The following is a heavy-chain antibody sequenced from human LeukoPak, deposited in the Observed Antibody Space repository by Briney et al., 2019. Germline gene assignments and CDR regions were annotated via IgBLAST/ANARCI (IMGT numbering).Heavy chain of an antibody. J-gene: IGHJ3*02. CDR3: ARQGVGGCSSTSCYMGAFDI. Sequence: SEALSLTCTVSGGSISSSSYYWGWIRQPPGKGLEWIGSIYYSGSTYYNPSLKSRVTISVDTSKNQFSLKLSSVTAADTAVYYCARQGVGGCSSTSCYMGAFDIWGQGTMVTVSS. CDR1: GGSISSSSYY. D-gene: IGHD2-2*02. CDR2: IYYSGST. V-gene: IGHV4-39*01.